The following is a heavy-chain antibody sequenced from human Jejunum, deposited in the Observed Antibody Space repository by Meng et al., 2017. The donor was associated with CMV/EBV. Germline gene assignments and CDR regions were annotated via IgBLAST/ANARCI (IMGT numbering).Heavy chain of an antibody. CDR2: TYYRSKWYN. CDR1: RERVASNSAG. Sequence: ANSRERVASNSAGWNWIGRSPARGLEWLGRTYYRSKWYNDYAVSVKSRITINPDTSENQFSLQLNSVTPEDTAVCYCARGVHWFDPWGQGTLVTVSS. V-gene: IGHV6-1*01. J-gene: IGHJ5*02. D-gene: IGHD3-16*01. CDR3: ARGVHWFDP.